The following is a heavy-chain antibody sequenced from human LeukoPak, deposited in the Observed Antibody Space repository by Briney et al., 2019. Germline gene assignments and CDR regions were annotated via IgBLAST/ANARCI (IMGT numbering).Heavy chain of an antibody. CDR2: ISGSGAST. J-gene: IGHJ6*02. CDR3: AKGFSYYYYYGMDV. D-gene: IGHD3-10*01. V-gene: IGHV3-23*01. CDR1: GFTFNSYA. Sequence: GGSLRLSCAASGFTFNSYAISWVRQAPGKGLEWVSAISGSGASTYYADSVKGRFTISRDNSKDTLYVQMNSLRVDDTAVYYCAKGFSYYYYYGMDVWGQGTTVTVSS.